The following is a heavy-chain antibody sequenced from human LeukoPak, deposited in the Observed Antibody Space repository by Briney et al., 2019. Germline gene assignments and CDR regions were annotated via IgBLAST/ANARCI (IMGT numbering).Heavy chain of an antibody. CDR3: ARHGSGSYFAY. D-gene: IGHD2-15*01. CDR2: IYYSGST. Sequence: PSETLSLTCTVSGGSFNTYYWSWLRQPPGKGLEWIGHIYYSGSTNYNPSLKSRVTMSVDTSKNQFSLRLSSVTAADTAVYYCARHGSGSYFAYWGQGTLVTVSS. J-gene: IGHJ4*02. CDR1: GGSFNTYY. V-gene: IGHV4-59*08.